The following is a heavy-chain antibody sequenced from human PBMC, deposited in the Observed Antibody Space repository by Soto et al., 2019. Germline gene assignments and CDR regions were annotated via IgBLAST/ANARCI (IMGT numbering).Heavy chain of an antibody. D-gene: IGHD3-16*01. CDR2: ITYDGSFQ. J-gene: IGHJ4*01. V-gene: IGHV3-30*18. CDR1: GFNFDNYG. CDR3: AEYRVGGTFYSRLGV. Sequence: GGSLTLSCQASGFNFDNYGMHWVRQAPGKWLEWVAVITYDGSFQYYADSVKSRFTICRHNSKNTLFLHLITLKAEYAAVYDSAEYRVGGTFYSRLGVWGQGXLVTVYS.